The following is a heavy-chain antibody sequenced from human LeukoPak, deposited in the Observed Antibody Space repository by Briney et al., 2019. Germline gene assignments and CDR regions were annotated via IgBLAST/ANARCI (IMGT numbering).Heavy chain of an antibody. J-gene: IGHJ3*02. D-gene: IGHD3-22*01. Sequence: GGSLRLSCAASGFTFSDYYMSWIRQAPGKGLEWVSYISSSGSTIYYADSVKGRFTISRDNAKNSLYLQMNSLRAEDTAVYYCARDTLPSYYYDSSGYYTAFDIWGQRTMVTVSS. CDR3: ARDTLPSYYYDSSGYYTAFDI. CDR1: GFTFSDYY. CDR2: ISSSGSTI. V-gene: IGHV3-11*04.